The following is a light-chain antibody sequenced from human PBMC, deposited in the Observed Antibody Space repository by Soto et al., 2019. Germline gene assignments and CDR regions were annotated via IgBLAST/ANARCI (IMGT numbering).Light chain of an antibody. Sequence: QSALTQPASVSGSPGQSITISCTETSSDVGGYNYVSWYQQHPGKAPKLMIYEVSNRPSGVSNRFSGSKSGNTASLTISGLQAEDEADYYCSSYTSSSNSVFGGGTAVTVL. CDR1: SSDVGGYNY. CDR2: EVS. J-gene: IGLJ3*02. CDR3: SSYTSSSNSV. V-gene: IGLV2-14*01.